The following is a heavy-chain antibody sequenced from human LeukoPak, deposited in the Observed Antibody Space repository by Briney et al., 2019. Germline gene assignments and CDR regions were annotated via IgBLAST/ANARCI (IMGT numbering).Heavy chain of an antibody. V-gene: IGHV3-7*03. D-gene: IGHD3-3*01. CDR2: MRRDGNEI. J-gene: IGHJ6*02. CDR1: GFTFSTYW. Sequence: PGGSLRLSCSASGFTFSTYWMSWVRQAPGKGLEWVANMRRDGNEIYYLDSVRGRFTISRDNAKNSLYLQMNDLRAEDTAVYYCARERITIFGVVPDYYGMDVWGQGTTVTVSS. CDR3: ARERITIFGVVPDYYGMDV.